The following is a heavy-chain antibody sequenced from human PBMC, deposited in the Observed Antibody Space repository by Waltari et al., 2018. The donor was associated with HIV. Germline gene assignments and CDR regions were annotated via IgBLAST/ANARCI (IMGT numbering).Heavy chain of an antibody. J-gene: IGHJ4*02. Sequence: QVQLVQSGSELKKPGASLKVSCKASAYTFTHYAKICVRPAPGQGLEWMGWINPNTGNPTYAQGFTGLFVFSLDTSVSTAYLQISSLKAEDTAVYYCAREGDSSGYYFPYYFDYWGQGTLVTVSS. CDR3: AREGDSSGYYFPYYFDY. D-gene: IGHD3-22*01. CDR2: INPNTGNP. V-gene: IGHV7-4-1*02. CDR1: AYTFTHYA.